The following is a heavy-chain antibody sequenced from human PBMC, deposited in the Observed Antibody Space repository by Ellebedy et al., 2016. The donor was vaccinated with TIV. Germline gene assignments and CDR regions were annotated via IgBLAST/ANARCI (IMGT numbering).Heavy chain of an antibody. CDR1: GFSFKSYG. CDR2: IAHDGSDQ. J-gene: IGHJ4*02. CDR3: AKERDPLASTSFDS. V-gene: IGHV3-30*18. Sequence: PGGSLRLSCTVSGFSFKSYGMHWFPQAPGKGLQWVAFIAHDGSDQYYPESVRGRFTISRDDSKNPLSLQMYSLRPEDTAVYYCAKERDPLASTSFDSWGQGNLVTVSS. D-gene: IGHD1-1*01.